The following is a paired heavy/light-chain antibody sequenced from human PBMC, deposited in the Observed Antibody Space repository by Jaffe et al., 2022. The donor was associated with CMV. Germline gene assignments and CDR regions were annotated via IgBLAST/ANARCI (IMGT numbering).Heavy chain of an antibody. CDR2: TDPSDSYT. V-gene: IGHV5-10-1*03. J-gene: IGHJ6*03. CDR1: GYTFTNYW. Sequence: EVQLVQSGAEVKKPGESLKISCQGSGYTFTNYWIIWVRQMPGKGLEWMGRTDPSDSYTSYNPSFEGHVTMSVDKPINTAYLQWDSLKASDTAIYYCARRKGGGDDVQALETSYYYYYMDVWGKGTTVTVSS. D-gene: IGHD5-12*01. CDR3: ARRKGGGDDVQALETSYYYYYMDV.
Light chain of an antibody. V-gene: IGKV3-11*01. CDR3: QQRSIRPS. J-gene: IGKJ4*01. CDR1: QSINSH. CDR2: DAF. Sequence: EIILTQSPVILSLSPGERATLSCRASQSINSHLAWYQQKPGQAPRLLIYDAFIRATGIPARFSGSGSGTDFTLTISSLEPDDFAVYYCQQRSIRPSFGGGTQVEI.